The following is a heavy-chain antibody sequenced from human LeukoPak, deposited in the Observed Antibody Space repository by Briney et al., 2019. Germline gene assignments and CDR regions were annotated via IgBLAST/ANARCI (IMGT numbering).Heavy chain of an antibody. Sequence: WGSLRLSCAASGFIFTNYFMSWVRQAPGKGLEWVSYISSSSSTIYYADSVKGRFTISRDNAKNSLYLQMNSLRAEDTAVYYCARERSYPDYWGQGTLVTVSS. CDR2: ISSSSSTI. CDR3: ARERSYPDY. D-gene: IGHD1-26*01. V-gene: IGHV3-48*01. CDR1: GFIFTNYF. J-gene: IGHJ4*02.